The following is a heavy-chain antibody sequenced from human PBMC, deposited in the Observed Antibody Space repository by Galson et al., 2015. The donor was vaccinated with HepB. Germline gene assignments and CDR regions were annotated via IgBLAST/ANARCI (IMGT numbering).Heavy chain of an antibody. CDR2: INTNTGNP. CDR3: ARDLRHNWNDGYFDY. V-gene: IGHV7-4-1*02. CDR1: GYTFTNYA. Sequence: SVKVSCKASGYTFTNYAMSWVRQAPGQGLEWVGWINTNTGNPTYVQGFTGRFAFSLDTSVGTAYLQISSLKAEDTAVYYCARDLRHNWNDGYFDYWGQGTLVTVSS. J-gene: IGHJ4*02. D-gene: IGHD1-1*01.